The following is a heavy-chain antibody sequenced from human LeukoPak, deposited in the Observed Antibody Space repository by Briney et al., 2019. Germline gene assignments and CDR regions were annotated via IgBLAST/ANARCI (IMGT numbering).Heavy chain of an antibody. V-gene: IGHV1-2*04. CDR1: GYTFTGYY. CDR3: ARGSISKYYYGSGSFPLDHYYGMDV. J-gene: IGHJ6*02. D-gene: IGHD3-10*01. Sequence: ASVKVSCKASGYTFTGYYMHWVRQAPGQGLEWMGWINPNSGGTNYAQKFQGWVTMTRDTSISTAYMELSRLRSDDTAVYYCARGSISKYYYGSGSFPLDHYYGMDVWGQGTTVTVSS. CDR2: INPNSGGT.